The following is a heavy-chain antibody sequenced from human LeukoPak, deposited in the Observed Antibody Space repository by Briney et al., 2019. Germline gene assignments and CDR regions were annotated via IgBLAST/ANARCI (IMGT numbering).Heavy chain of an antibody. CDR3: ARETSEWLFRCFDY. D-gene: IGHD3-3*01. J-gene: IGHJ4*02. CDR1: GFTFSDYY. CDR2: ISSSGSTI. Sequence: GGSLRLSCAASGFTFSDYYMSWIRQAPGKGLEWVSYISSSGSTIYYADSVKGRFAISRDNAKNSLYLQMNSLRAEDTAVYYCARETSEWLFRCFDYWGQGTLVTVSS. V-gene: IGHV3-11*01.